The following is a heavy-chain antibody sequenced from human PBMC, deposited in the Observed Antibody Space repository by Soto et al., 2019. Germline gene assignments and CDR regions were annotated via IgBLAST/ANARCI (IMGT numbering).Heavy chain of an antibody. CDR3: ARDGYYYDSSGYYPD. CDR1: GGSISSYY. CDR2: IYYSGST. Sequence: SETLSLXCTVSGGSISSYYWSWIRQPPGKGLEWIGYIYYSGSTNYNPSLKSRVTISVDTSKNQFSLKLSSVTAADTAVYYCARDGYYYDSSGYYPDWGQGTLVTVSS. V-gene: IGHV4-59*01. J-gene: IGHJ4*02. D-gene: IGHD3-22*01.